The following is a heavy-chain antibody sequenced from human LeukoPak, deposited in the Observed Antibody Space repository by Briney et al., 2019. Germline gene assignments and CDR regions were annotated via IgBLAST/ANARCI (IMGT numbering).Heavy chain of an antibody. J-gene: IGHJ5*02. Sequence: SCKVSGYTLTELSMHWVRQAPGKGLEWVAVIWYDGSNKYYADSVKGRFTISRDNSKNTLYLQMNSLRAEDTAVYYCAREAEDNWFDPWGQGTLVTVSS. CDR3: AREAEDNWFDP. CDR1: GYTLTELS. D-gene: IGHD6-25*01. V-gene: IGHV3-33*01. CDR2: IWYDGSNK.